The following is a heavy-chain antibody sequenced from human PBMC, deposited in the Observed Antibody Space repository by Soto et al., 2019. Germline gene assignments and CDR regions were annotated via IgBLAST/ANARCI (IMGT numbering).Heavy chain of an antibody. Sequence: ASVKVSCKASGYTFTGYYMHWVRQAPGQGLEWMGWINPNRGGTNYAQKFQGRVTMTRDTSISTAYMELSRLISDDTALYYCARVLTIVVVITGGPDYWGQGTLVTVCS. CDR3: ARVLTIVVVITGGPDY. J-gene: IGHJ4*02. CDR1: GYTFTGYY. CDR2: INPNRGGT. D-gene: IGHD3-22*01. V-gene: IGHV1-2*02.